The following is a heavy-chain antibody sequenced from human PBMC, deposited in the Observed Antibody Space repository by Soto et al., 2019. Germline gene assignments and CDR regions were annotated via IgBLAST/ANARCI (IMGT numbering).Heavy chain of an antibody. V-gene: IGHV1-2*04. D-gene: IGHD6-13*01. J-gene: IGHJ5*02. CDR1: GYTFTGYY. CDR2: INPNSGGT. CDR3: AREVRSSSSTGWFGP. Sequence: ASVKVSCKASGYTFTGYYMHWVRQAPGQGLEWMGWINPNSGGTNYAQKFQGWVTMTRDTSISTAYMELSRLRSDDTAVYYCAREVRSSSSTGWFGPWGQGTLVTVSS.